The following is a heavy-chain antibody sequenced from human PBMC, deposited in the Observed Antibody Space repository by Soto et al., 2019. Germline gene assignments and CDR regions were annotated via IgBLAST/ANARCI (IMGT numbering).Heavy chain of an antibody. J-gene: IGHJ4*01. CDR1: GGSVSSGSYY. Sequence: SETLSLTCTVSGGSVSSGSYYWSWIRQPPGKGLEWIGYIYYSGSTNYNPYLKSRVTISVDTSKKQIYLKLNSVTAAETAVYYCARYSDRDYVDYWGYGILVTVS. CDR3: ARYSDRDYVDY. D-gene: IGHD2-21*01. V-gene: IGHV4-61*01. CDR2: IYYSGST.